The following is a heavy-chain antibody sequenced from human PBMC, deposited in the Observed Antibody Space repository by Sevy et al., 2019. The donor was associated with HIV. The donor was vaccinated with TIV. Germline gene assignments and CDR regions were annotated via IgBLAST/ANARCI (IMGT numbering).Heavy chain of an antibody. J-gene: IGHJ4*02. V-gene: IGHV3-9*01. Sequence: GGSLRLSCAASGLTFDDYTMNWVRQAPGKGLEWVSGISWSSGNIAYADSVEGRFTISRDNAKNSLYLQMNSLRIEDTALYDCVKDRSGSYSFDYWGQGTLVTVSS. CDR1: GLTFDDYT. CDR3: VKDRSGSYSFDY. CDR2: ISWSSGNI. D-gene: IGHD1-26*01.